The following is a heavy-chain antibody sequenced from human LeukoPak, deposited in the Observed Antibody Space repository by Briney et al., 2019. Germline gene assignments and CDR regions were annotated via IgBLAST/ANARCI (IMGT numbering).Heavy chain of an antibody. CDR2: ISAYNGNT. Sequence: ASVKVSCKASGYTFTSYGISWVRQAPGQGLEWMGWISAYNGNTNYAQKLQGRVTMTTGTSTSTAYMELRSLRSDDTAVYYCILRDSSGYYRDYWGQGTLVTVSS. J-gene: IGHJ4*02. CDR1: GYTFTSYG. D-gene: IGHD3-22*01. CDR3: ILRDSSGYYRDY. V-gene: IGHV1-18*01.